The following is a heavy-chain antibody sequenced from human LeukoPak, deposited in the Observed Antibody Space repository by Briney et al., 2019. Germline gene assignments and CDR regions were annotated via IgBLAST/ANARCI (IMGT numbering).Heavy chain of an antibody. CDR1: GGSFSGYY. D-gene: IGHD3-10*01. CDR3: ARGHVVRGVIPCDAFDI. Sequence: PSETLSLTCAVYGGSFSGYYWSWIRQPPGKGLEWIGEINHSGSTNYKPSLKSRVTISVDTSKNQFSLKLSSVTAADTAVYYCARGHVVRGVIPCDAFDIWGQGTMVTVSS. V-gene: IGHV4-34*01. J-gene: IGHJ3*02. CDR2: INHSGST.